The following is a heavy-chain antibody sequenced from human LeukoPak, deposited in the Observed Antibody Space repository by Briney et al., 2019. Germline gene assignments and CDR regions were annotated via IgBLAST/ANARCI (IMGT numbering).Heavy chain of an antibody. Sequence: EASVKVSCKVSGYTLTELSMHWVRQAPGKGLEWMGGFDPEDGETIYAQKFQGRVTMTEDTSTDTAYMELSSLRSEDTAVYYCATEGNTMVRGAKGYYYYGMDVWGKGTTVTVSS. V-gene: IGHV1-24*01. D-gene: IGHD3-10*01. CDR2: FDPEDGET. CDR1: GYTLTELS. CDR3: ATEGNTMVRGAKGYYYYGMDV. J-gene: IGHJ6*04.